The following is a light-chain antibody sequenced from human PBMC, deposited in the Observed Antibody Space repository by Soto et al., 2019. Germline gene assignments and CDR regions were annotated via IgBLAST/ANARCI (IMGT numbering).Light chain of an antibody. Sequence: DIQMTQSPSTLSASVGDRVTITRRASQRISDWLAWYQQKPGTAPKLLIFRASTVETGVPSRFSGSGSGTEFTLTISSLQPDDFATYYCQQYNSYSWTFGQGTKVEI. J-gene: IGKJ1*01. CDR2: RAS. CDR3: QQYNSYSWT. V-gene: IGKV1-5*03. CDR1: QRISDW.